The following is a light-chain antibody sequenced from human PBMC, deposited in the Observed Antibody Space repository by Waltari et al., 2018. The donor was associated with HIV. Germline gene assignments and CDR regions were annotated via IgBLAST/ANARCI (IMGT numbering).Light chain of an antibody. Sequence: QSALTQPASVSGSPGQSITISCTGTESAIGLYDFVSCYQQHPDRAPQLILFGVTSLLFGVSYRFSGSKSGNTASLTISGLQTEDEADYYCSSYTITKSLVFGGGTRLTVL. CDR3: SSYTITKSLV. V-gene: IGLV2-14*01. J-gene: IGLJ3*02. CDR1: ESAIGLYDF. CDR2: GVT.